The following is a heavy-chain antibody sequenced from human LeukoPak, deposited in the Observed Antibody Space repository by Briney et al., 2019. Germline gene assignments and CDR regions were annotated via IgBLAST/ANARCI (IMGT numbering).Heavy chain of an antibody. CDR1: GGSISSYY. J-gene: IGHJ6*02. CDR2: IYYSGST. D-gene: IGHD3-22*01. Sequence: SETLSLTCTVSGGSISSYYWSWIRQPPGKGLEWIGYIYYSGSTNYNPSLKSRVTISVDTSKNQFSLKLSSVTAADTAVYYCAASRDSSGYFPSYYYYGMDVWGQGTTVTVSS. CDR3: AASRDSSGYFPSYYYYGMDV. V-gene: IGHV4-59*01.